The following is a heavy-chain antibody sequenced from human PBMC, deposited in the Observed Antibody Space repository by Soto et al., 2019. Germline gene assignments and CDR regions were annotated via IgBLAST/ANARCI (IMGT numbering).Heavy chain of an antibody. CDR3: ARYIVVVPAAMGTYGMDV. CDR2: IIPIFGTA. CDR1: GGTFSSYA. Sequence: GPPVKVSCKASGGTFSSYAISWVRQAPGQGLEWMGGIIPIFGTANYAQKFQGRVTITADESTSTAYMELSSLRSEDTAVYYCARYIVVVPAAMGTYGMDVWGQGTTVTVSS. D-gene: IGHD2-2*01. V-gene: IGHV1-69*13. J-gene: IGHJ6*02.